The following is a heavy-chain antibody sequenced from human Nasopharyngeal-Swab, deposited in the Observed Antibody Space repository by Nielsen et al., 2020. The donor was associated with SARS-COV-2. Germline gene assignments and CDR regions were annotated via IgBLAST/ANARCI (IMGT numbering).Heavy chain of an antibody. V-gene: IGHV4-34*01. Sequence: SETLSPTCAVYGGSFSGYYWSWIRHPPGKGLEWIGEINHSGSTNYNPSPKSRVTISVDTSKNQFSLKLSSVTAADTAVYYCAGSITMVRGVIINYYYYGMDVWGQGTTVTVSS. CDR3: AGSITMVRGVIINYYYYGMDV. J-gene: IGHJ6*02. CDR1: GGSFSGYY. D-gene: IGHD3-10*01. CDR2: INHSGST.